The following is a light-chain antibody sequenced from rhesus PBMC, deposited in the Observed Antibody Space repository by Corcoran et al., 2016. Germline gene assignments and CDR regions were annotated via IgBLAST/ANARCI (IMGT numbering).Light chain of an antibody. J-gene: IGKJ2*01. CDR2: KAS. CDR1: QGISNN. Sequence: DIQMTQSPSSLSASVGDRVTITCRASQGISNNLAWYQQKPGNVPKLLIYKASPLQSGSPSRFSGSGSWTDFTLTISSLQPEDFATYYCQHGYGILYSFGQGTKVEIK. V-gene: IGKV1-25*01. CDR3: QHGYGILYS.